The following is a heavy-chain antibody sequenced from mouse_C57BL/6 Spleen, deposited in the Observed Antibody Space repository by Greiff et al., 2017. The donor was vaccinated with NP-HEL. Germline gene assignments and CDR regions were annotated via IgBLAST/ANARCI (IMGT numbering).Heavy chain of an antibody. CDR3: AKGDYYGSSFYYAMDY. Sequence: VQLQQPGAELVRPGSSVKLSCKASGYTFTSYWMHWVKQRPIQGLEWIGNIDPSDSETHYNQKFKDKATLTVDKSSSTAYMQRSSLTSEDSAVYYCAKGDYYGSSFYYAMDYWGQGTSVTVSS. D-gene: IGHD1-1*01. CDR1: GYTFTSYW. CDR2: IDPSDSET. J-gene: IGHJ4*01. V-gene: IGHV1-52*01.